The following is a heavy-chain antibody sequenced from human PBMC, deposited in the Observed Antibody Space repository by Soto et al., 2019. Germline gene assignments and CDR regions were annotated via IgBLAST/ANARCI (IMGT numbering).Heavy chain of an antibody. CDR2: INHSGST. D-gene: IGHD5-12*01. Sequence: ETLCLTCAVYGGSFSGYYWSWIRQPPGKGLEWIGEINHSGSTNYNPSLKSRVTISVDTSKNQFSLKLSSVTAADTAVYYCARGGDGYNYDAFDIWCQGTMVT. V-gene: IGHV4-34*01. J-gene: IGHJ3*02. CDR1: GGSFSGYY. CDR3: ARGGDGYNYDAFDI.